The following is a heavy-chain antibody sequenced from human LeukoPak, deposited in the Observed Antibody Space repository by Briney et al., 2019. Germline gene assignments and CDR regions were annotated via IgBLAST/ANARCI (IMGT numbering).Heavy chain of an antibody. CDR3: AKGVVAATNAAYYGMDV. CDR2: ISYDESDK. Sequence: PGGSLRLSCAASGFTFSNYGMHWVRQAPGKGLEWVAVISYDESDKYYADSVKDRFTISRDNSKNTLYLQMNSLRPEDTAVYYCAKGVVAATNAAYYGMDVWGQGTTVTVSS. V-gene: IGHV3-30*18. CDR1: GFTFSNYG. D-gene: IGHD2-15*01. J-gene: IGHJ6*02.